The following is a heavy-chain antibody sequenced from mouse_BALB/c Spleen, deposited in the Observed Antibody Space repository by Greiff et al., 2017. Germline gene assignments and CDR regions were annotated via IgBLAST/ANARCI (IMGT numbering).Heavy chain of an antibody. Sequence: EVQLVESGGGLVQPGGSRKLSCAASGFTFSSFGMHWVRQAPEKGLEWVAYISSGSSTIYYADTVKGRFTISRDNPKNTLFLQMTSLRSEDTAMYYCARSPYYRYDDYFDYWGQGTTLTVSS. CDR1: GFTFSSFG. CDR2: ISSGSSTI. D-gene: IGHD2-14*01. J-gene: IGHJ2*01. CDR3: ARSPYYRYDDYFDY. V-gene: IGHV5-17*02.